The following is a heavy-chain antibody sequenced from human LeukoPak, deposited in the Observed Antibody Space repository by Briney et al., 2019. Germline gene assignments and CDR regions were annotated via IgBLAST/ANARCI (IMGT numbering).Heavy chain of an antibody. CDR3: ARRRGSYSSGWYHFFDY. J-gene: IGHJ4*02. V-gene: IGHV1-18*01. CDR2: ISAYNGNT. D-gene: IGHD6-19*01. CDR1: GGTFSSYA. Sequence: ASVKVSCKASGGTFSSYAISWVRQAPGQGLEWMGWISAYNGNTNYAQKLQGRVTMTTDTSTSTAYMELRSLRSDDTAVYYCARRRGSYSSGWYHFFDYWGQGTLVTVSS.